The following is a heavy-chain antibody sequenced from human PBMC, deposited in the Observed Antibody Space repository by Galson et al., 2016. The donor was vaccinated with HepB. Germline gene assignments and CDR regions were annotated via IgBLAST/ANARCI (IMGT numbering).Heavy chain of an antibody. J-gene: IGHJ3*01. CDR2: IIPMFVTP. D-gene: IGHD2-2*01. Sequence: SVKVSCKASGGSFTDYAISWVRQAPGQGLEWMGGIIPMFVTPNYTQKFQDRVTITADESTTTVYLELTSLKSEDTADYYCARGGIHSVAMQAFDVWGHGTMVTVSS. V-gene: IGHV1-69*13. CDR1: GGSFTDYA. CDR3: ARGGIHSVAMQAFDV.